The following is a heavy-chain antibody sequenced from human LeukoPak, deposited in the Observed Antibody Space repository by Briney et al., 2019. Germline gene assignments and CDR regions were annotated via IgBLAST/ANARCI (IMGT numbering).Heavy chain of an antibody. D-gene: IGHD2-15*01. CDR2: ISRTSRDI. CDR3: ARRAGYCSDGICYSGNYFDY. CDR1: GFSFSERY. Sequence: GGSLRLSCAASGFSFSERYMTWVRQAPGKGLEWLSYISRTSRDINYADSVKGRFTISRDNAENSLYLQMDSLRVGDTAVYFCARRAGYCSDGICYSGNYFDYWGQGTLVTVSS. V-gene: IGHV3-11*06. J-gene: IGHJ4*02.